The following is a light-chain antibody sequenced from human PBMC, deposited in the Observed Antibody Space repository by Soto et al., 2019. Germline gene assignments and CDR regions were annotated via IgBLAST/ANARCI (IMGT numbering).Light chain of an antibody. V-gene: IGKV1-27*01. Sequence: DIQMTQSPSSLAASVGDRVTISCRASQGIANYLAWYQQKPGKVHKILIYGASTLQSGVSSRFTCSGSGTDFTLTISSLQPEDVATYYCQKYNWFPFTFGRGTKVDIK. J-gene: IGKJ3*01. CDR3: QKYNWFPFT. CDR1: QGIANY. CDR2: GAS.